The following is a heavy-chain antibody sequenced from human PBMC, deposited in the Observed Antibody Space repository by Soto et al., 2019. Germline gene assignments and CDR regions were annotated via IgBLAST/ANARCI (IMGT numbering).Heavy chain of an antibody. CDR1: GFMFSSFA. Sequence: PWWSLRLSCAGSGFMFSSFAMTWVRQAPGKGLEWVSTTRSNGEHTSYADSVKGRFTVSRDNSKNTLFLEMSSLRAEDSAIYYCAKDSKSVSVSAARVYGMDVWGQGTTVTVSS. CDR2: TRSNGEHT. CDR3: AKDSKSVSVSAARVYGMDV. D-gene: IGHD2-2*01. V-gene: IGHV3-23*01. J-gene: IGHJ6*02.